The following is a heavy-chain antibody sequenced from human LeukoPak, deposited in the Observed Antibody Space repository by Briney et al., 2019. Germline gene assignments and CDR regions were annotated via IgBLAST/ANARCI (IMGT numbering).Heavy chain of an antibody. CDR3: SRDNAHAAADY. J-gene: IGHJ4*02. CDR2: ISSGGTA. V-gene: IGHV3-23*01. CDR1: GFTFSNSA. Sequence: GGSLRLSCAASGFTFSNSAMNWVRQAPGRGLEGVSGISSGGTALYPDSVKGRFTISIDNSKKTLYLQMDSLRAEDTAVYYCSRDNAHAAADYWGQGTLVTVSS. D-gene: IGHD6-13*01.